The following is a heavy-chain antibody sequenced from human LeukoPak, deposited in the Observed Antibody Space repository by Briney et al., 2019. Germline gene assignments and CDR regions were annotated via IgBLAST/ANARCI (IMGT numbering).Heavy chain of an antibody. V-gene: IGHV3-30-3*01. J-gene: IGHJ1*01. CDR2: ISYDGSNK. Sequence: WGSLKLSCAASGFTFSSYAMHWVRQAPGKGLEWVAVISYDGSNKYYADSVKGRFTISRDNSKNTLYLQMNSLRAEDTAVYYCARDHCSSTSCYTYFQHWGQGTLVTVSS. D-gene: IGHD2-2*02. CDR3: ARDHCSSTSCYTYFQH. CDR1: GFTFSSYA.